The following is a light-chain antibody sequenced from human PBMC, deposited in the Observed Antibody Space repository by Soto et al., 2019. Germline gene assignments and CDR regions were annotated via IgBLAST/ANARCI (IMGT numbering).Light chain of an antibody. CDR3: GSWDSSLRAVV. J-gene: IGLJ3*02. CDR1: RSNIGNNF. V-gene: IGLV1-51*02. Sequence: QSVLTQPPSVSAAPGQKVTISCSGSRSNIGNNFVSWYQQVPGTAPNLLIYENNKRPSGIPDRFSGSKSGTSVTLRITGLQTGDEADYYCGSWDSSLRAVVFGGGTQLTVL. CDR2: ENN.